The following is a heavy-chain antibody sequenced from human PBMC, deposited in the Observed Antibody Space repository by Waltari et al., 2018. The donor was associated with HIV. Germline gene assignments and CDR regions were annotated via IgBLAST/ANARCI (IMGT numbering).Heavy chain of an antibody. CDR2: IKSDGSST. V-gene: IGHV3-74*01. D-gene: IGHD6-13*01. CDR1: VFTFSSYW. Sequence: EVQLVESGGGLVQPGGSLRLSCAASVFTFSSYWMHWVRQAPGKGLVWVSRIKSDGSSTIYADSVKGRFTTSRDNAKNTLYLQMSSLRAEDAAVYYCTRETAAAGTILFDYWGQGTLVTVSS. J-gene: IGHJ4*02. CDR3: TRETAAAGTILFDY.